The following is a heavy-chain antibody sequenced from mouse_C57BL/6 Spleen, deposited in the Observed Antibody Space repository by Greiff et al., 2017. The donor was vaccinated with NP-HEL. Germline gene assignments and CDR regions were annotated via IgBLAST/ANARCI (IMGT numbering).Heavy chain of an antibody. V-gene: IGHV1-82*01. J-gene: IGHJ3*01. D-gene: IGHD1-1*01. CDR3: ARSTYYGSSTFAY. Sequence: QVQLKQSGPELVKPGASVKISCKASGYAFSSSWMNWVKQRPGKGLEWIGRIYPGDGDTNYNGKFKGKATLTADKSSSTAYMQLSSLTSEDSAVYFCARSTYYGSSTFAYWGQGTLVTVSA. CDR1: GYAFSSSW. CDR2: IYPGDGDT.